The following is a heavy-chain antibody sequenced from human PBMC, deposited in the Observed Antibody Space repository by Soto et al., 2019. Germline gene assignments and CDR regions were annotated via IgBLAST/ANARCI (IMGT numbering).Heavy chain of an antibody. V-gene: IGHV4-59*01. CDR2: IYYTGST. CDR3: AKYRRTEAEGFTLDY. CDR1: GDSINNYY. Sequence: SETLSLTCTVSGDSINNYYWSWIRHPPGKRLEWIGYIYYTGSTTYNPSLESRVTMSVDTSKNQFSLKLNSVNAADTAVYYCAKYRRTEAEGFTLDYWGRGTLVTVSS. D-gene: IGHD6-13*01. J-gene: IGHJ4*02.